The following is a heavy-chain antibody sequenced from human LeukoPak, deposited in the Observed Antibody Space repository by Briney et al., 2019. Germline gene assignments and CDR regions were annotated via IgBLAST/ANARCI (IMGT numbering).Heavy chain of an antibody. CDR3: ARSPQSIAVAGSDY. D-gene: IGHD6-19*01. CDR1: GYTFTGHY. V-gene: IGHV1-46*01. CDR2: INPSGGST. Sequence: AASVKVSCKASGYTFTGHYIHWVRQAPGQGLEWMGIINPSGGSTSYAQKFQGRVTMTRDTSTSTVYMELSSLRSEDTAVYYCARSPQSIAVAGSDYWGQGTLVTVSS. J-gene: IGHJ4*02.